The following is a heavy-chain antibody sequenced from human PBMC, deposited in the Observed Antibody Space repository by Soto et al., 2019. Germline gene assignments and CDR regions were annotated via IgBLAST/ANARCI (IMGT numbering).Heavy chain of an antibody. V-gene: IGHV3-23*01. CDR1: GFTFSSFA. CDR2: IGSRGDST. D-gene: IGHD6-19*01. CDR3: ARDLIYGYNSGRPFDS. J-gene: IGHJ4*02. Sequence: EVQLLESGGGLVQPGGSLRLSCAASGFTFSSFAMGWVRQAPGKGLEWVSAIGSRGDSTYYADSVKGRFTIPRDNSKNTLYRQMNSLRAEDTAVYYCARDLIYGYNSGRPFDSWGQGTLVTVSS.